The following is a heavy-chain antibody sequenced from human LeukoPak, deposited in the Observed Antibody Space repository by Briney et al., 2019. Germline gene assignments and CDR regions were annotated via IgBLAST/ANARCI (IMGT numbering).Heavy chain of an antibody. CDR1: GFTFSSYS. CDR2: ISSSSYI. D-gene: IGHD5-18*01. Sequence: GGSLRLSCAASGFTFSSYSMNWVRQAPGKGLEWVSSISSSSYIYYADSVKGRFTISRDNAKNSLYLQMNSLRAEDTAVYYCARDRVDTAMVADYWGQGTLVTVSS. V-gene: IGHV3-21*01. J-gene: IGHJ4*02. CDR3: ARDRVDTAMVADY.